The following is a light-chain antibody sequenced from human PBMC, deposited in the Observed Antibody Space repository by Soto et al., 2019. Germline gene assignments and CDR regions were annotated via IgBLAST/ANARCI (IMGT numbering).Light chain of an antibody. CDR3: QQYNSYPVT. Sequence: DIHMTQSPSSLSASVGDIVTITCRASQSISSFLTWYQQEAGKAPKLLIYKASSLESGVPSRFSGSGSGTEFTLTISSLQPDDFATYYCQQYNSYPVTFGQGTKVDI. CDR2: KAS. J-gene: IGKJ1*01. CDR1: QSISSF. V-gene: IGKV1-5*03.